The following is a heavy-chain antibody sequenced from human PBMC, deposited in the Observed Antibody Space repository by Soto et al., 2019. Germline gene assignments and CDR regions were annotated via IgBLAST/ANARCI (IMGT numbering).Heavy chain of an antibody. D-gene: IGHD3-3*01. CDR2: IYPGDSDT. V-gene: IGHV5-51*01. CDR3: ARGREWLDYYYYGMDV. CDR1: GYSFTSYW. J-gene: IGHJ6*02. Sequence: GESLKISCKGSGYSFTSYWIGWVRQMPGKGLEWMGIIYPGDSDTRYSPSFQGQVTISADKSISTAYLHWSSLKASDTAMYYCARGREWLDYYYYGMDVWGQGTTVTVSS.